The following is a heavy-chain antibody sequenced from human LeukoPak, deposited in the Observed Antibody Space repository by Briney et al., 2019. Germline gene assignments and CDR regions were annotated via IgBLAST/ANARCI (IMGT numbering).Heavy chain of an antibody. CDR1: GFTFSSYA. D-gene: IGHD6-6*01. CDR2: IGAGGGST. Sequence: PGGSPRLSCAASGFTFSSYAMTWVRQAPGKGLEWVSAIGAGGGSTYYADSVKGRFTISRDNSKNTLYLQMNSLRVEDTAVYYCAKDLQYSASPLDYWGQGTLVTVSS. V-gene: IGHV3-23*01. J-gene: IGHJ4*02. CDR3: AKDLQYSASPLDY.